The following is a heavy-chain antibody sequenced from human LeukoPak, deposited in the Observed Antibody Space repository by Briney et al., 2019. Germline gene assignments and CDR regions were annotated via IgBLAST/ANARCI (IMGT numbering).Heavy chain of an antibody. J-gene: IGHJ4*02. V-gene: IGHV4-59*01. CDR1: GGSISSYY. Sequence: SETLSLTCTVSGGSISSYYWSWIRQPPGKGLEWIGYIYYSGSTNYNPSLKSRVTIPVDTSKNQFSLKLSSVTAADAAVYYCAREMSMVRGVIPAYYFDYWGQGTLVTVSS. CDR2: IYYSGST. D-gene: IGHD3-10*01. CDR3: AREMSMVRGVIPAYYFDY.